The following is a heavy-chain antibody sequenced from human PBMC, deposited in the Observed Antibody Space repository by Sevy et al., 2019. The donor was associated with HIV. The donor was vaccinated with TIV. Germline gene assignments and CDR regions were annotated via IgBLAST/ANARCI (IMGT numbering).Heavy chain of an antibody. CDR3: ARVTRYCLGERCYSGWFDP. CDR2: IFYSGST. Sequence: SETLSLTCTVSNGSISNYYWSWIPQPPGKGLEWIGYIFYSGSTNYNPSLKSRVTISVDTSKNQFSLKLSFVTAADTAAYYCARVTRYCLGERCYSGWFDPWGQGTLVTVSS. CDR1: NGSISNYY. V-gene: IGHV4-59*13. D-gene: IGHD2-15*01. J-gene: IGHJ5*02.